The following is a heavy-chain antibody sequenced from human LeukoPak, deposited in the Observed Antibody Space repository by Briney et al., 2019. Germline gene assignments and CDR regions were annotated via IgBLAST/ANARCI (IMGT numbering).Heavy chain of an antibody. J-gene: IGHJ4*02. D-gene: IGHD6-13*01. CDR2: ISYEGSNN. V-gene: IGHV3-30*04. CDR1: AFTFSSYA. CDR3: ARDRVAAADLDY. Sequence: GGSLRLSCAASAFTFSSYAMSWVRQAPGKGLEWVAVISYEGSNNYYADSVKGRFTVSRDNSKNTLYLQMDSLRTEDTAVYYCARDRVAAADLDYWGQGTLVTVSS.